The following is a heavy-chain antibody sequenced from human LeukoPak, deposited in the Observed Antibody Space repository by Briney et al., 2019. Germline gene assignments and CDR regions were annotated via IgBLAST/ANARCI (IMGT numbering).Heavy chain of an antibody. D-gene: IGHD2-2*01. Sequence: PGGSLRLSCAASGFTFDDYPMLWLRPARGKGLEWVSVISWNSGSIGYADSVKGRFTISRDNAKNSLYLQMNSLRAEDTALYYCAKDGDQLLRYFDYWGQGTLVTVSS. V-gene: IGHV3-9*01. CDR3: AKDGDQLLRYFDY. J-gene: IGHJ4*02. CDR1: GFTFDDYP. CDR2: ISWNSGSI.